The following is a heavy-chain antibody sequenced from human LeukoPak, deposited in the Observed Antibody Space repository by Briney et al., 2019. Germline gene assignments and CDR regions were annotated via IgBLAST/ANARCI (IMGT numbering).Heavy chain of an antibody. CDR3: ARDSSSWYNWFDP. CDR2: IIPILGIA. D-gene: IGHD6-13*01. CDR1: GGTFSSYT. V-gene: IGHV1-69*04. Sequence: SVKVSCKASGGTFSSYTISWVRQAPGQGLEWMGRIIPILGIANYAQKFQGRVTITADKSTSTAYMELSSLRSEGTAVYYCARDSSSWYNWFDPWGQGTLVTVSS. J-gene: IGHJ5*02.